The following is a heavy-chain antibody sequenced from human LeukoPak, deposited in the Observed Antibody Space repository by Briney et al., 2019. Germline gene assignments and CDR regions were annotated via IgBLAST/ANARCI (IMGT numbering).Heavy chain of an antibody. D-gene: IGHD6-13*01. Sequence: ASVKVSCKASGYTFTGYYIHWVRQAPGQGLEWMGWINPSSGDTNYAQNFQGRVTMTRDTSISTAYMELSRLRSDDTAVYYCARRLTGIAAAGILAPFDYWGQGTLVTVSS. V-gene: IGHV1-2*02. CDR3: ARRLTGIAAAGILAPFDY. J-gene: IGHJ4*02. CDR2: INPSSGDT. CDR1: GYTFTGYY.